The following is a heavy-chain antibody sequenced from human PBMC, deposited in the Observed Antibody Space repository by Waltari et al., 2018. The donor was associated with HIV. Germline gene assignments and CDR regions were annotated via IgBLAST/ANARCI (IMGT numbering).Heavy chain of an antibody. J-gene: IGHJ4*02. CDR1: GGTFGNYG. CDR2: IIPIFVTT. V-gene: IGHV1-69*01. CDR3: ARTDTHF. Sequence: KKPGSSVKVSCKASGGTFGNYGINWVRQAPGQGLEWMGGIIPIFVTTNLAQKYQGSVTISADEFTSTVYMELSSLRSEDTAVYHCARTDTHFWGQGTLVTVSS.